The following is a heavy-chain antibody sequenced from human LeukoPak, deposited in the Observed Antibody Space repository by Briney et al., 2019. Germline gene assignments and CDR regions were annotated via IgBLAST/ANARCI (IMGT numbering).Heavy chain of an antibody. J-gene: IGHJ5*02. Sequence: PSETLSLTCTVSGGSISSSSYYWGWIRQPPGKGLEWIGSIYYSGSTYYNPSLKSRVTISVDTSKNQFSLKLSSVTAADTAVYYCARHVMAPAKPDNWFDPWGQGTLVTVSS. CDR1: GGSISSSSYY. CDR2: IYYSGST. CDR3: ARHVMAPAKPDNWFDP. D-gene: IGHD2-2*01. V-gene: IGHV4-39*01.